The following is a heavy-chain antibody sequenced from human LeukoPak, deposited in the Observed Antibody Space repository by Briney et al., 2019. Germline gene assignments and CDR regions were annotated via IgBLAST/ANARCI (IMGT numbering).Heavy chain of an antibody. Sequence: ASVKVSCKASGGTFSSYAISWVRQAPGQGLEWMGRIIPILGIANYAQKFQGRVTMTRDTSTSTVYMELSSLRSEDTAVYYCARGSSVGTTTSFWYEYWGQGTLVTVSS. CDR2: IIPILGIA. V-gene: IGHV1-69*04. J-gene: IGHJ4*02. CDR1: GGTFSSYA. D-gene: IGHD1-26*01. CDR3: ARGSSVGTTTSFWYEY.